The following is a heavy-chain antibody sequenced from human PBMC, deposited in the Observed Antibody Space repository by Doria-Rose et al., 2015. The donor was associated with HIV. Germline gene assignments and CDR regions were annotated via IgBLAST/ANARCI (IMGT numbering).Heavy chain of an antibody. CDR2: IFSDDER. CDR1: GVSLSSPGMG. D-gene: IGHD6-13*01. V-gene: IGHV2-26*01. Sequence: QVTLKESGPVLVKPTETLTLTCTVSGVSLSSPGMGVSRIRQPPGKALEWLAHIFSDDERSYKTSLKSRHTISRGTSKSQVVLTMTDMDPVDTATYYCARIKSSRWYHKYYFDFWGQGTLVIVSA. CDR3: ARIKSSRWYHKYYFDF. J-gene: IGHJ4*02.